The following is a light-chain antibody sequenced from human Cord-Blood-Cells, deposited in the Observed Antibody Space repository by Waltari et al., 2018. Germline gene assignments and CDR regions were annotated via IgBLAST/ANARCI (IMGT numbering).Light chain of an antibody. CDR1: SSAVGGYNY. V-gene: IGLV2-14*01. Sequence: QSALTQPASVSGSPGQSLPISCTGTSSAVGGYNYVSWYQQHPGKAPKLMIYDVSNRPSGVSNRFSGSKSGNTASLTISGLQAEDEADYYCSSYTSSSTLPVFGGGTKLTVL. CDR2: DVS. CDR3: SSYTSSSTLPV. J-gene: IGLJ2*01.